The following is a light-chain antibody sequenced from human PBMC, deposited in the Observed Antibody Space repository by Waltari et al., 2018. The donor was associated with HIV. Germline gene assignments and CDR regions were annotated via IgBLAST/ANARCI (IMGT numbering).Light chain of an antibody. J-gene: IGKJ5*01. V-gene: IGKV1-9*01. Sequence: DIHLTQSPSFLSASVGDRVTITCRADVAISDYLVWYQQKPGTAPRVLIYGSSTLQRGVRSRFSGSGSGTNFILTISSLQPEDFATYYCQQSESYPITFGQGTRLDIK. CDR3: QQSESYPIT. CDR1: VAISDY. CDR2: GSS.